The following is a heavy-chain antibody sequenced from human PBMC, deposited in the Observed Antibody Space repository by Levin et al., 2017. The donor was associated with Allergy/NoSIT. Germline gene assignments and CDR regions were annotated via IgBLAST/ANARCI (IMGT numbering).Heavy chain of an antibody. Sequence: GESLKISCAASGFTFSSYAMHWVRQAPGKGLEWVAVISYDGSNKYYADSVKGRFTISRDNSKNTLYLQMNSLRAEDTAVYYCARSIAAAGILFDYWGQGTLVTVSS. J-gene: IGHJ4*02. D-gene: IGHD6-13*01. CDR2: ISYDGSNK. CDR3: ARSIAAAGILFDY. CDR1: GFTFSSYA. V-gene: IGHV3-30-3*01.